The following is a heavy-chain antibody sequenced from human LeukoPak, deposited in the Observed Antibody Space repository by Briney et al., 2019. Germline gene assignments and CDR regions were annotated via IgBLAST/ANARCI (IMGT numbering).Heavy chain of an antibody. CDR3: ARSQNYYGSGDY. CDR1: GDSVSNGNYY. D-gene: IGHD3-10*01. Sequence: PSETLSLTCTVSGDSVSNGNYYWSWLRQPPGTALEWIGYIYYTGSTYYNPSLEGRVTISVDTSRNHFSVKLSSVTAADTAVYYCARSQNYYGSGDYWSQGTLVTVSS. CDR2: IYYTGST. J-gene: IGHJ4*02. V-gene: IGHV4-61*03.